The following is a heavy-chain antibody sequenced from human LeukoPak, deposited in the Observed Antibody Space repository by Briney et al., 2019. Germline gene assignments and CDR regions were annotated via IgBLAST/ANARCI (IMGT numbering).Heavy chain of an antibody. CDR3: ARGPDIVVVVAATQHDY. J-gene: IGHJ4*02. CDR1: GFTVSSNY. Sequence: PGGSLRLSCAASGFTVSSNYMSWVRQAPGKGLEWVSVIYSGGSTYYADSVKGRFTISRDNSKNTLYLQMNSLRAEDTAVYYCARGPDIVVVVAATQHDYWGQGTLVTVSS. D-gene: IGHD2-15*01. CDR2: IYSGGST. V-gene: IGHV3-66*01.